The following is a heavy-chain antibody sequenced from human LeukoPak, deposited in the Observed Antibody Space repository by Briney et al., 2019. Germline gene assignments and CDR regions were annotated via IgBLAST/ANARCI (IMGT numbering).Heavy chain of an antibody. CDR1: GYSFTSYW. V-gene: IGHV5-51*01. J-gene: IGHJ4*02. Sequence: GESLKISCKGSGYSFTSYWIGWVRQMTGKGLEWMGIIYPGDSDTRYSPSFQGQVTISADKSISTAYLQWSSLKASDTAMYYCARLDLGSHGIPNYFDYWGQGTLVTVSS. D-gene: IGHD1-26*01. CDR2: IYPGDSDT. CDR3: ARLDLGSHGIPNYFDY.